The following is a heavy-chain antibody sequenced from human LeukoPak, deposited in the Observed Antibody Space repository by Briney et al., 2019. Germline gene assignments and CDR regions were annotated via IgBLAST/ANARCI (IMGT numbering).Heavy chain of an antibody. J-gene: IGHJ4*02. D-gene: IGHD3-22*01. CDR2: IYYSGST. Sequence: SETLSLTCTVSGGSISSSSYYWGWIRQPPGKGLEWIGSIYYSGSTYYNPSLKSRVTISVDTSKNQFSLKLSSVTAADTAVYYCAREYYYDSSGYTFPFDYWGQGTLVTVSS. CDR1: GGSISSSSYY. CDR3: AREYYYDSSGYTFPFDY. V-gene: IGHV4-39*07.